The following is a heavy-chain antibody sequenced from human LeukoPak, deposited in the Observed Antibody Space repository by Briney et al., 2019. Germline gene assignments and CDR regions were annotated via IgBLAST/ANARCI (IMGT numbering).Heavy chain of an antibody. CDR2: ISGSGGST. Sequence: GGSLRLSCAASGFTFSSYAMSWVRQAPGKGLEWVSAISGSGGSTYYADSVKGRFTISRDNSKNTLYLQMNSLRAEDTAVYYCAKGDPPTYYDILTGQDYWGQGTLVIVSS. D-gene: IGHD3-9*01. CDR3: AKGDPPTYYDILTGQDY. CDR1: GFTFSSYA. J-gene: IGHJ4*02. V-gene: IGHV3-23*01.